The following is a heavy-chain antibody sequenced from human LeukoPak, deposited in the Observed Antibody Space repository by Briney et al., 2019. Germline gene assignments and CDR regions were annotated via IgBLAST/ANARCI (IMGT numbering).Heavy chain of an antibody. CDR2: IKQDGSEK. D-gene: IGHD3-22*01. CDR3: ARDYYDSSAYYYPFDY. Sequence: GGSLRLSCAASGFTFSSCAMSWVRQAPGKGLEWVANIKQDGSEKYYVDSVKGRFTISRDNAKSSVYLQMNSLRAEDTAVYYCARDYYDSSAYYYPFDYWGQGTLVTVSS. CDR1: GFTFSSCA. V-gene: IGHV3-7*03. J-gene: IGHJ4*02.